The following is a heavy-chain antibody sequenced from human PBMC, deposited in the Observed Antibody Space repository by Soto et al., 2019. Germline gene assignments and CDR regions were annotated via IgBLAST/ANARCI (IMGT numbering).Heavy chain of an antibody. D-gene: IGHD1-26*01. V-gene: IGHV3-23*01. CDR1: GFTFSSYA. J-gene: IGHJ4*02. CDR3: AKWVEGALGRIDY. Sequence: EVQLLESGGGLVQPGGYLRLSCAASGFTFSSYAMSWVRQAPGKGLEWVSAVSGSGDNTYYADSVKGRFTISRDNSNNSLCLQMNSLRDEDKAVYYCAKWVEGALGRIDYWGQGTLVTVS. CDR2: VSGSGDNT.